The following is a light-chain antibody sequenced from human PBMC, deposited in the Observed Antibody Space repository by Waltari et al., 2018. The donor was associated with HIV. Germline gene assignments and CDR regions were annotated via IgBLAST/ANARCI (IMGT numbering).Light chain of an antibody. V-gene: IGLV2-14*01. CDR1: SSNVGGYDY. CDR3: TSYTSSTTPV. Sequence: QSALTQSASVSGSPGQSITISCTGTSSNVGGYDYLPWYQQHSRKAPKVMIYEVSTQPSVVSTRFSGSKSGNTASLIISGLQAEDEADYFCTSYTSSTTPVFGTGTKVTVL. J-gene: IGLJ1*01. CDR2: EVS.